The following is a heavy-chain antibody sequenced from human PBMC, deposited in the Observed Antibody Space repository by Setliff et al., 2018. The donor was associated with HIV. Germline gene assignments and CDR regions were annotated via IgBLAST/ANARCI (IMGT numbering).Heavy chain of an antibody. CDR2: INHSGSP. CDR1: GGSFSGYY. Sequence: SETLSLTCAVYGGSFSGYYWTWIRQPPGKGLEWIGEINHSGSPTYDPSLKGRVTILVDTSKNQFSLKLNSVTAADTAVYYCARGEQLVDNWFDPWGQGTLVTVSS. D-gene: IGHD6-13*01. J-gene: IGHJ5*02. V-gene: IGHV4-34*01. CDR3: ARGEQLVDNWFDP.